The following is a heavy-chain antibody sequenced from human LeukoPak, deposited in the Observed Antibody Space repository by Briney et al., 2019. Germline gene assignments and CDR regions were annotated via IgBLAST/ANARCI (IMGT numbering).Heavy chain of an antibody. Sequence: GASVKVSCKASGYTFTSYEINWVRLATGQGLEWMGWMTPNNGNTVYAQKFQGRVTMTRDTSTSTAYMELSSVTAADTAVYYCARGESLFNWFDPWGQGTLVTVSS. CDR3: ARGESLFNWFDP. CDR2: MTPNNGNT. J-gene: IGHJ5*02. CDR1: GYTFTSYE. V-gene: IGHV1-8*01.